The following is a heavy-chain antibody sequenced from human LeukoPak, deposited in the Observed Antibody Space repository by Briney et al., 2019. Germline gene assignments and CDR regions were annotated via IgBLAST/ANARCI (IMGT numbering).Heavy chain of an antibody. Sequence: GGSLRLSCAASGFTFSSYGMHWVRQAPGKGLEWVAVIWYDGSNKYYADSVKGRFTISRDNSKNTLYLQMNSLRAEDTAVYYCAREATVTTSEFDYWGQGTLVTVSS. V-gene: IGHV3-33*01. CDR2: IWYDGSNK. CDR1: GFTFSSYG. CDR3: AREATVTTSEFDY. D-gene: IGHD4-17*01. J-gene: IGHJ4*02.